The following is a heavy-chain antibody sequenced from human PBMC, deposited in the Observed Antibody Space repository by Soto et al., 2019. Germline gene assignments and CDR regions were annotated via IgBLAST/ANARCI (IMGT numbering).Heavy chain of an antibody. CDR3: ARDHSGNGHGYSYWWFDL. CDR1: GYTSTNHW. CDR2: INLSDDTT. D-gene: IGHD3-22*01. Sequence: SEKVSRKTSGYTSTNHWMHGVRQAPAQGLERMGRINLSDDTTAYEQKFQGRVTVTRDTSTSTVYMELRSLRSEDTAIYYCARDHSGNGHGYSYWWFDLWGQGTLVTVSS. V-gene: IGHV1-46*01. J-gene: IGHJ5*02.